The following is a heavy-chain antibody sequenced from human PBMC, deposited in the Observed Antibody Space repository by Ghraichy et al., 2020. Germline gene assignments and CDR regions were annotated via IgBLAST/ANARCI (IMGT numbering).Heavy chain of an antibody. CDR2: INHSGST. CDR1: GGSFSGYY. D-gene: IGHD2-15*01. V-gene: IGHV4-34*01. J-gene: IGHJ6*02. Sequence: SETLSLTCAVYGGSFSGYYWSWIRQPPGKGLEWIGEINHSGSTNYNPSLKSRVTISVDTSKNQFSLKLSSVTAADTAVYYCAGGELGYCSGGSCYKYPYYYYYGMDVWGQGTTVTVSS. CDR3: AGGELGYCSGGSCYKYPYYYYYGMDV.